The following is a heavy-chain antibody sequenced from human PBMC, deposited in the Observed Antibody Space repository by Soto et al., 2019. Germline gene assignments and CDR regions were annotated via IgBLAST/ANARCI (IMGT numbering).Heavy chain of an antibody. D-gene: IGHD4-17*01. Sequence: SVKVSFKASWGFNKYAVSWVRQAPGQGLEWMGVTIPGLGTSNYAQRLQGRVTITVDKATNTAYLNLTTLTSEDTAIYYCARTSMTRIDYWGQGTLVTVSS. V-gene: IGHV1-69*10. CDR3: ARTSMTRIDY. CDR1: WGFNKYA. CDR2: TIPGLGTS. J-gene: IGHJ4*02.